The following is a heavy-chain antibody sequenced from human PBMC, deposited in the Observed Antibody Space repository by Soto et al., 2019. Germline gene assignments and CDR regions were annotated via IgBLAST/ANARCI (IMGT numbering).Heavy chain of an antibody. CDR3: ATHNRKQIFNNYDF. D-gene: IGHD1-20*01. J-gene: IGHJ4*02. CDR1: GFIFSTTT. Sequence: GASVKLSCKDSGFIFSTTTIQWVRQTRGQRLEWIGWIVVGSGNTNYAQRFQGRVTITRDMSTTTAYMELSSLRSEDTAVYYCATHNRKQIFNNYDFWGQGTLVTVSS. CDR2: IVVGSGNT. V-gene: IGHV1-58*02.